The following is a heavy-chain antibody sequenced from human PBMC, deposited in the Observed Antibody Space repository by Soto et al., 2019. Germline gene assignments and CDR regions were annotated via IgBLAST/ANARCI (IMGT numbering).Heavy chain of an antibody. D-gene: IGHD2-15*01. CDR3: ARGFSSKSIYCSGGSCYTYYFDY. V-gene: IGHV4-34*01. CDR1: GGSFSGYY. J-gene: IGHJ4*02. CDR2: INHSGST. Sequence: SETLSLTCAVYGGSFSGYYWSWIRQPPGKGLEWIGEINHSGSTNYNPSLKSRVTISVDTSKNQFSLKLSSVTAADTAVYYCARGFSSKSIYCSGGSCYTYYFDYWGQGTLVTVSS.